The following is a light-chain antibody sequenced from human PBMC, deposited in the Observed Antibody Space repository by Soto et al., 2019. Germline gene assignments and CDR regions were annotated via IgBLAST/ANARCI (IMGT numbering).Light chain of an antibody. Sequence: QSVLTQPPSTSGAPGQRVTISCTGSSSNLGSNTVNWYHQLPGTAPKLLIDNNSRRSSGVPDRFSGSKSGTSASLAISGLQSEDEADYYCASWDGSLNGWVFGAGTKLTVL. V-gene: IGLV1-44*01. CDR2: NNS. CDR3: ASWDGSLNGWV. J-gene: IGLJ3*02. CDR1: SSNLGSNT.